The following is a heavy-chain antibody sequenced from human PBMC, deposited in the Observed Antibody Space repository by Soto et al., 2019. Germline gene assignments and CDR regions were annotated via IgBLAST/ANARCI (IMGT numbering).Heavy chain of an antibody. Sequence: QVQLVESGAEVKKPGASVKVSCKASGYTFTSYDINWVRQATGQGLEWMGWMNPNSGNTGYAQKFQGRVTMTRNTSISTAYMELSSQRSEDTAVYYCARERSSGWYVDYWGQGTLVTVSS. CDR1: GYTFTSYD. CDR2: MNPNSGNT. V-gene: IGHV1-8*01. CDR3: ARERSSGWYVDY. D-gene: IGHD6-19*01. J-gene: IGHJ4*02.